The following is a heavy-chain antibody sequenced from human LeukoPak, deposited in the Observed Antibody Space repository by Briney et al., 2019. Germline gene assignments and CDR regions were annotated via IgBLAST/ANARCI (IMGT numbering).Heavy chain of an antibody. CDR3: ASSYFPAGVYYFDY. CDR2: INHSGST. Sequence: PSETLSLACAVYGGSFSGHYWSWIRQPPGKGLEWIGEINHSGSTNYNPSLKSRVTISVDTSKNQFSLKLSSVTAADTAVYYCASSYFPAGVYYFDYWGQGTLVTVSS. D-gene: IGHD7-27*01. CDR1: GGSFSGHY. J-gene: IGHJ4*02. V-gene: IGHV4-34*01.